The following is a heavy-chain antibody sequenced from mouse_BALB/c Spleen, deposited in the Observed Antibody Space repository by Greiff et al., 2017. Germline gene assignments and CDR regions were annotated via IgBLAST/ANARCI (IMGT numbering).Heavy chain of an antibody. V-gene: IGHV1-5*01. CDR3: TRATGGYFDV. D-gene: IGHD1-2*01. J-gene: IGHJ1*01. CDR2: IYPGNSDT. CDR1: GYTFTSYW. Sequence: DVQLVESGTVLARPGASVKMSCKASGYTFTSYWMHWVKQRPGQGLEWIGAIYPGNSDTSYNQKFKGKAKLTAVTSTSTAYMELSSLTNEDSAVYYCTRATGGYFDVWGAGTTVTVSS.